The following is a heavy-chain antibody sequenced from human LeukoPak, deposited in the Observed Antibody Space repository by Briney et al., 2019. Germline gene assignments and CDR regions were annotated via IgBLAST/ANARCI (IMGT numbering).Heavy chain of an antibody. CDR1: GGSISSYY. CDR3: AGGTGDYVTYFVN. CDR2: VYSSGST. D-gene: IGHD3-16*01. V-gene: IGHV4-4*07. Sequence: SETLSLTCTVTGGSISSYYWSWIRQPAGNGLEWIGRVYSSGSTTYNPSLKSRVIMSVDTSKNQFSLKVRSVTAADTAVYYWAGGTGDYVTYFVNWG. J-gene: IGHJ4*01.